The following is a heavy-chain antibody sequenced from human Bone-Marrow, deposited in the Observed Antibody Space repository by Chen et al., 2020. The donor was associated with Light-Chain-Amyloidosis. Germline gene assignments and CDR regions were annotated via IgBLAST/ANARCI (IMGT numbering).Heavy chain of an antibody. J-gene: IGHJ4*02. D-gene: IGHD3-3*01. CDR3: ARELAGITIFGVVTAPDY. V-gene: IGHV1-18*01. CDR1: GYTFTSYG. CDR2: ISAYNGNT. Sequence: QVQLAQSGAEVKKPGASVKVSCKASGYTFTSYGIRWVRQAPGKGLEWMGWISAYNGNTNYAQKLQGRVTMTTDTSTSTAYMELRSLRSDDTAVYYCARELAGITIFGVVTAPDYWGQGTLVTCLL.